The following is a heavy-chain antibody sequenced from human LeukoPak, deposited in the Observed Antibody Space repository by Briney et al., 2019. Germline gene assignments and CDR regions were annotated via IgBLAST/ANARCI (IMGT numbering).Heavy chain of an antibody. CDR1: GFTFNNYA. V-gene: IGHV3-64D*06. J-gene: IGHJ4*02. CDR2: ISNNGGNT. CDR3: VKAAGSWYGYFDY. Sequence: GGSLRLSCAASGFTFNNYAIHWVRQAPGKGLEYVSTISNNGGNTNYADSVKGRFTISRDNSKNTLYLQMSSLRAEDTAVYYCVKAAGSWYGYFDYWGQGTLVTVSS. D-gene: IGHD6-13*01.